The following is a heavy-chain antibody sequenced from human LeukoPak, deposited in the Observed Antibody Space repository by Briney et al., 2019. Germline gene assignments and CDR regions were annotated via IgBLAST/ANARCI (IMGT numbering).Heavy chain of an antibody. D-gene: IGHD5-12*01. V-gene: IGHV4-34*01. CDR1: GGSFSGYY. J-gene: IGHJ4*02. Sequence: SETLSLTCAVYGGSFSGYYWSWIRQPPGKGLEWIGGINHSGSTIYNPSLKSRVTISLDTSKNQFSLKLSSVTAADTAVYYCASGTSGYAYEDYFDYWGQGTLVTVSS. CDR2: INHSGST. CDR3: ASGTSGYAYEDYFDY.